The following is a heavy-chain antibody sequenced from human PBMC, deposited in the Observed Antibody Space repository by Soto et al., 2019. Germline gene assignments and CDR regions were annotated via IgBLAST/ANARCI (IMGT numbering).Heavy chain of an antibody. V-gene: IGHV1-69*06. Sequence: SVKVSCKASGGTFSSYAISWVRQAPGQGLEWMGGIIPIFGTANYAQKFQGRLTITADKSTSTAYMELSSLRSEDTAVYYCARAKDFWSGRDYWGQGTLVTVSS. J-gene: IGHJ4*02. CDR1: GGTFSSYA. CDR3: ARAKDFWSGRDY. D-gene: IGHD3-3*01. CDR2: IIPIFGTA.